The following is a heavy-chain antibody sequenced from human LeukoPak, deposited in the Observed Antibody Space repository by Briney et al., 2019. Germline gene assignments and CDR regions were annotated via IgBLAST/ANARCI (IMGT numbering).Heavy chain of an antibody. D-gene: IGHD6-13*01. CDR2: VDGGGGGT. CDR1: GFTLSSYA. V-gene: IGHV3-23*01. Sequence: GGSLRLSCAASGFTLSSYAMTWVRQAPGRGLEWVSSVDGGGGGTYYADSAKGRFTISRDNSKDTLYLQMNGLRAEDTAVYFRAKQSAGSAAWYSLHYDFWGRGTLVTVSS. CDR3: AKQSAGSAAWYSLHYDF. J-gene: IGHJ4*02.